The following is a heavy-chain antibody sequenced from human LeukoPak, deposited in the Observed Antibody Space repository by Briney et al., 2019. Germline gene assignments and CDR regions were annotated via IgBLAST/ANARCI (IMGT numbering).Heavy chain of an antibody. CDR2: ISGSGGST. Sequence: PPGGSLRLSCAASGFTFSSYAMSWVRQAPGKGLEWVSAISGSGGSTYYADSVKGRFTISRDNSKNTLYLQMNSLRAEDTAVYYCAKGAPYYDSSGYYYFGGFFDYWGQGTLVTVSS. CDR1: GFTFSSYA. D-gene: IGHD3-22*01. V-gene: IGHV3-23*01. CDR3: AKGAPYYDSSGYYYFGGFFDY. J-gene: IGHJ4*02.